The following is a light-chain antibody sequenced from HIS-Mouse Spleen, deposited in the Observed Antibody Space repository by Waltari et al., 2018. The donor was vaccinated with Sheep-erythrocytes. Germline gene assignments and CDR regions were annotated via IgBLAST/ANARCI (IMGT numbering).Light chain of an antibody. CDR1: NLGDKY. V-gene: IGLV3-1*01. J-gene: IGLJ2*01. CDR2: QDT. CDR3: QAWDSSIVV. Sequence: SSVLTQPPSVSVSPGQTASITCSGDNLGDKYACWYQQKPGQSPVLVIYQDTKRPSGIPERFSGSNSGNTATLTISGTQAMDEADYYCQAWDSSIVVFGGGTKLTVL.